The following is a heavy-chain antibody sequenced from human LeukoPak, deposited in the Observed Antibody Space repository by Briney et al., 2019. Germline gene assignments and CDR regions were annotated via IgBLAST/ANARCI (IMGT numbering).Heavy chain of an antibody. D-gene: IGHD2-21*01. Sequence: PGGSLRLSCSASGFTFRSYAIHWVRQAPGKGLEWVAFISYDGAVKYYAVSVKGRSFISRDNSKNTLYLQMNSLKTEDTAVYYCARDLSENYSIDYWGQGTLVTVSS. V-gene: IGHV3-30-3*01. CDR3: ARDLSENYSIDY. J-gene: IGHJ4*02. CDR2: ISYDGAVK. CDR1: GFTFRSYA.